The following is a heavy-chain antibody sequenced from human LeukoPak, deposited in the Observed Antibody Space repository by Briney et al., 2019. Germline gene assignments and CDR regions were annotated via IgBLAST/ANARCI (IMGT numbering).Heavy chain of an antibody. V-gene: IGHV4-34*01. CDR3: AASRSRRTGRYCSGGSCYSGVYFDY. J-gene: IGHJ4*02. Sequence: SETLPLTCAVYGGSFSGYYWSWIRQPPGKGLEWIGEINHSGSTNYNPSLKSRVTISVDTSKNQFSLKLSSVTAADTAVYYCAASRSRRTGRYCSGGSCYSGVYFDYWGKGTLVTVSS. D-gene: IGHD2-15*01. CDR2: INHSGST. CDR1: GGSFSGYY.